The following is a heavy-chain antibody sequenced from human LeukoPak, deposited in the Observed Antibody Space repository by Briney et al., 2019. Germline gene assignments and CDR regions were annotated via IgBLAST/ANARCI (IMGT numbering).Heavy chain of an antibody. V-gene: IGHV3-43*02. J-gene: IGHJ5*02. CDR3: AKGAFLPVFHYCSGGSCHNWFDP. Sequence: PGGYLRLSCAASGFTFDDYAMHWVRQAPGKGLEWVSLIVGDGDTTFYADSVKGRFTISRDNSKNSLYLQMSSLRTEDTALYYCAKGAFLPVFHYCSGGSCHNWFDPWGLGTLVTVSS. CDR2: IVGDGDTT. CDR1: GFTFDDYA. D-gene: IGHD2-15*01.